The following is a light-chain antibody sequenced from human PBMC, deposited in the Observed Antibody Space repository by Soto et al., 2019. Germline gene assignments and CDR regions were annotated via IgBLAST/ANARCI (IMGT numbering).Light chain of an antibody. CDR3: QQRSNWLT. CDR1: QSVSSY. V-gene: IGKV3-11*01. J-gene: IGKJ4*01. CDR2: DAS. Sequence: EIVLTQSPATLSLSPGERATLSCRASQSVSSYLAWYQQKPGQAPRLLIYDASSRATGIPARFSGSGSGTGFAITISSLEPEDLAVYYCQQRSNWLTFGGGTKVEIK.